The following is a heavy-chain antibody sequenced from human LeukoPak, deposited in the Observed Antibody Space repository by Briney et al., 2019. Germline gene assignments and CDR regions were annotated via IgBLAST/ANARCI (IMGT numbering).Heavy chain of an antibody. D-gene: IGHD2-2*01. J-gene: IGHJ4*02. CDR2: IRYDGSNK. V-gene: IGHV3-30*02. CDR3: ANPSDCSSTSCYYQGDY. CDR1: GFTFSSYG. Sequence: GGSLRLSCAASGFTFSSYGMNWVRQAPGKGLEWVAFIRYDGSNKYYADSVKGRFTISRDNSKNTLYLQMNSLRAEDTAVYYCANPSDCSSTSCYYQGDYWGQGTLVTVSS.